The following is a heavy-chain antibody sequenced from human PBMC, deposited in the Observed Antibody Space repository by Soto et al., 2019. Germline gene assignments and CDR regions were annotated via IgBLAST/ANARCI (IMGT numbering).Heavy chain of an antibody. Sequence: SETLSLTCTVSGGSISSYYWSWIRQPPGKGLEWIGYIYYSGSTNYNPSLKSRVTISVDTSKNQFSLKLSSVTAADTAVYYCARTQDTAMVYFDYWGQGTLVTSPQ. CDR2: IYYSGST. CDR3: ARTQDTAMVYFDY. V-gene: IGHV4-59*01. J-gene: IGHJ4*02. D-gene: IGHD5-18*01. CDR1: GGSISSYY.